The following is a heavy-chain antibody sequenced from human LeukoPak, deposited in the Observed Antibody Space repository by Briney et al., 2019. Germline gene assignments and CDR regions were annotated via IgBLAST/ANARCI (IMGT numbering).Heavy chain of an antibody. V-gene: IGHV3-23*01. CDR1: GFTFSSYV. CDR3: AKWEVVPADTNYLDP. Sequence: PGGSLRLSCAASGFTFSSYVMSWVRQVPGKALEWVSGIIGSGRTTYYADSVKGRFTISRDNSKNTLYLQMNSLRAEDTAVYYCAKWEVVPADTNYLDPWGQGTLVTVSS. J-gene: IGHJ5*02. CDR2: IIGSGRTT. D-gene: IGHD2-2*01.